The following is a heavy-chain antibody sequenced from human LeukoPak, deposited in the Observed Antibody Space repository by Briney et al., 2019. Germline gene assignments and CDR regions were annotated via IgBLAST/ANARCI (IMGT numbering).Heavy chain of an antibody. CDR3: ARVKLKYTGSHYYYYMDV. Sequence: GGSLRLSCAASGVSVSSNYMSWVRQAPGKGLEWVSTIYSGGSTYYVDSVKGRFTISRDNSKNTLYLQMSSLRPDDAAVYYCARVKLKYTGSHYYYYMDVWGKGTTVTVSS. V-gene: IGHV3-66*02. D-gene: IGHD1-26*01. J-gene: IGHJ6*03. CDR1: GVSVSSNY. CDR2: IYSGGST.